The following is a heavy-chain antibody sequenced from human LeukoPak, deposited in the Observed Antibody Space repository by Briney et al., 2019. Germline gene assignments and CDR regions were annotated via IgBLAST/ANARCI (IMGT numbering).Heavy chain of an antibody. CDR2: INHSGST. V-gene: IGHV4-34*01. D-gene: IGHD3-9*01. Sequence: SETLSLTCAVYGGSFSGYYWSWIRQPPGKGLEWIGEINHSGSTNYNPSLKSRVTISVDTSKNQSSLKLSSVTAADTAVYYCARVLSVLTNWFDPWGQGTLVTVSS. J-gene: IGHJ5*02. CDR1: GGSFSGYY. CDR3: ARVLSVLTNWFDP.